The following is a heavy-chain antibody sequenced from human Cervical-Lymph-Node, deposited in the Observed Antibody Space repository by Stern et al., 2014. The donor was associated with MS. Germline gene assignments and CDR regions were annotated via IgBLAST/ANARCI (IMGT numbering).Heavy chain of an antibody. CDR3: AKNASSGMHDF. V-gene: IGHV3-74*03. D-gene: IGHD2-8*01. Sequence: EVQLEESGGGLVPPGGSRSLSCAAPGFTFSSHWMPWVRQAPGEGLGWISLIDTDGRRTTYADSVKGRVTISRDNARNTVDLQMNSLRPEDTAVYYCAKNASSGMHDFWGQGTLVTVSS. J-gene: IGHJ4*02. CDR1: GFTFSSHW. CDR2: IDTDGRRT.